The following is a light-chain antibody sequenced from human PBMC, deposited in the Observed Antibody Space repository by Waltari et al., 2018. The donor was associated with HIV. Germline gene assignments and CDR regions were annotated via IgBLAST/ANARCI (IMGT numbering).Light chain of an antibody. J-gene: IGLJ2*01. CDR2: EVS. V-gene: IGLV2-14*01. CDR3: SSYTSSSVV. CDR1: SSDVGGYNY. Sequence: LTQPHSVSGSPGQSITISCTGTSSDVGGYNYVSWYQQHPGKAPKLMIYEVSNRPSGVSNRFSGSKSGNTASLTISGLQAEDEADYYCSSYTSSSVVFGGGTKLTVL.